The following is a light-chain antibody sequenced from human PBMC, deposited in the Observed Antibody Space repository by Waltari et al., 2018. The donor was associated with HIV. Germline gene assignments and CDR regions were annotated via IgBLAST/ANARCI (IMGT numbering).Light chain of an antibody. CDR3: SSYAGTSVT. CDR1: SKEVGDSVY. Sequence: QSALTQPRSVSGSPGQSVTISCTGTSKEVGDSVYVSWYKQHPDKAPKLVLYNVNKGTPRSPSGVPARFSGSKSGNTASRTISGLKAEDAADYYCSSYAGTSVTFGGGTKLTVL. V-gene: IGLV2-11*01. CDR2: NVN. J-gene: IGLJ2*01.